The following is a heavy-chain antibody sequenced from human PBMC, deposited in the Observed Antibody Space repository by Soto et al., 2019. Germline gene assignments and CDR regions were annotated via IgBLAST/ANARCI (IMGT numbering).Heavy chain of an antibody. CDR1: GYTFTSYG. CDR3: MREMWTRSGPQNFFDY. Sequence: ASVKVSCKASGYTFTSYGIIWVRQAPGQGLEWMGYISPNSGATTYAQNLQGRLTLTTDTSTSTAYMELRSLSSDDTAIYYCMREMWTRSGPQNFFDYWGLGALVTVSS. V-gene: IGHV1-18*01. D-gene: IGHD6-25*01. CDR2: ISPNSGAT. J-gene: IGHJ4*02.